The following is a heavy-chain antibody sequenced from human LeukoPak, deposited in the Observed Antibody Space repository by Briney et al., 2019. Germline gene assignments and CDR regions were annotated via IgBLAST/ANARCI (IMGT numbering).Heavy chain of an antibody. D-gene: IGHD2-2*01. J-gene: IGHJ6*02. Sequence: GASVKVSCKASGYTFTGYCMHWVRQAPGQGLEWMGWINPNSGGTNYAQKFQGWVTMTRDTSISTAYMELSRLRSDDTAVYYCARDRSSTSVSPGYYYGMDVWGQGTTVTVSS. CDR1: GYTFTGYC. CDR2: INPNSGGT. CDR3: ARDRSSTSVSPGYYYGMDV. V-gene: IGHV1-2*04.